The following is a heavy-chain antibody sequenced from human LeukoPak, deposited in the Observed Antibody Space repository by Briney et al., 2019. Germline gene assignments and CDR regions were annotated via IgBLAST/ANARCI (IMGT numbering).Heavy chain of an antibody. CDR3: ARDRVVRGRGWFDP. J-gene: IGHJ5*02. D-gene: IGHD3-10*01. CDR2: ISSSGSTI. CDR1: GFTFSSYE. V-gene: IGHV3-48*03. Sequence: GGSLRLSCAASGFTFSSYEMNWVRQAPGKGLEWVSYISSSGSTIYYADSVKGRFTISRGNAKNSLYLQMNSLRAEDTAVYYCARDRVVRGRGWFDPWGQGTLVTVSS.